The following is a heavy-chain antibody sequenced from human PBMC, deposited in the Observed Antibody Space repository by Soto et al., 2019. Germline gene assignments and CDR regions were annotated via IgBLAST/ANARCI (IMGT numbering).Heavy chain of an antibody. CDR1: GGSISSSSYY. Sequence: SETLSLTCTVSGGSISSSSYYWGWIRQPPGKGLEWIGSIYYSGSTYYNPSLKSRVTISVDTSKNQFSLKLSSVTAADTAVYYCARSSRITMIVVVIIPGAFDIWGQGTRVT. CDR3: ARSSRITMIVVVIIPGAFDI. V-gene: IGHV4-39*01. J-gene: IGHJ3*02. CDR2: IYYSGST. D-gene: IGHD3-22*01.